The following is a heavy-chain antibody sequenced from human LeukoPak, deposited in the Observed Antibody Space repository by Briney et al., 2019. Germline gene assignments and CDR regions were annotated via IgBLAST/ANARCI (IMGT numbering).Heavy chain of an antibody. D-gene: IGHD3-10*01. CDR2: MNPNSGNT. V-gene: IGHV1-8*03. CDR1: GYSFPMYA. CDR3: ARKVRGVTAGYYCYYYYMDV. J-gene: IGHJ6*03. Sequence: ASVKVSCKASGYSFPMYAINWVRQAPGQGLEWMGWMNPNSGNTGYAQKFQGRVTTTRNTSISTAYMELSSLRSEDTAVYYCARKVRGVTAGYYCYYYYMDVWGKGTTVTVSS.